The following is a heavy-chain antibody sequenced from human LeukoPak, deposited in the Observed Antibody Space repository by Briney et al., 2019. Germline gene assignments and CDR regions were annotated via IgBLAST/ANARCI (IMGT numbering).Heavy chain of an antibody. CDR3: ARDLTNLRGVSPIDY. D-gene: IGHD3-10*01. Sequence: VASVKVSCKTSGYTFTAYYMHWVRQAPGQGLEWMGRINPNSGGTNYAQKFQGRVTMTRDTSISTAYMELSRLRSDDTAVYYCARDLTNLRGVSPIDYWGQGTLVTVSS. CDR2: INPNSGGT. CDR1: GYTFTAYY. J-gene: IGHJ4*02. V-gene: IGHV1-2*06.